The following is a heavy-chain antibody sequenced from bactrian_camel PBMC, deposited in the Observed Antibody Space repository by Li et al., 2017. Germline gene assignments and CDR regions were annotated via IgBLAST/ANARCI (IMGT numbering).Heavy chain of an antibody. CDR2: IDSDGK. Sequence: HVQLVESGGGSVQAGGSLRLSCAASGYTASGRYMGWFRQAPGKDHEGVAHIDSDGKWYAESLKGRFTISKDDAKRTLYLQMNDLKPEDTGTYYCALLPGTHDGLPTLSKVGYVHWGQGTQVTVS. D-gene: IGHD3*01. CDR1: GYTASGRY. V-gene: IGHV3S55*01. J-gene: IGHJ4*01. CDR3: ALLPGTHDGLPTLSKVGYVH.